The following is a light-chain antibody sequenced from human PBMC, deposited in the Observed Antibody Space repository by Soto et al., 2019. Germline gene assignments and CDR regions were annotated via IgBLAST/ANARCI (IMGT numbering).Light chain of an antibody. CDR3: QQYEDLPLT. CDR2: DAS. Sequence: DVQMTQSPSSLSASVGDRVTLTCKANQSIANFLNWFQHKPGEAPKLLISDASHLELGVPSRFSGSRSGTDFVLDISNLQSEDVVTYFCQQYEDLPLTFGGGTKVDI. CDR1: QSIANF. J-gene: IGKJ4*01. V-gene: IGKV1-33*01.